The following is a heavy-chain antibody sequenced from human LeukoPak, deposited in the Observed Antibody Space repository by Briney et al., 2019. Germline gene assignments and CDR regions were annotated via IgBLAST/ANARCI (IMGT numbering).Heavy chain of an antibody. Sequence: PGGSLRLSCAASGFTFSSYGMHWVRQAPGKGLEWVAVISYDGSNKYYADSVKGRLTISRDNSKNTLYLQMNSLRAEDTAVYYCARVFSSEGGYYFDYWGQGTLVTVSS. J-gene: IGHJ4*02. CDR2: ISYDGSNK. D-gene: IGHD3-16*01. V-gene: IGHV3-30*03. CDR3: ARVFSSEGGYYFDY. CDR1: GFTFSSYG.